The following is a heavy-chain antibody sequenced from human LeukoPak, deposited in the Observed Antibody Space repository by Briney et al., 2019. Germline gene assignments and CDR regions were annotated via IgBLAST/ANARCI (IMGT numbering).Heavy chain of an antibody. CDR1: GGSFSGYY. J-gene: IGHJ4*02. CDR3: ARGRDYVWGSYRYGVDY. D-gene: IGHD3-16*02. Sequence: SETLSLTCAVYGGSFSGYYWSWIRQPPGKGLEWIGEINHSGSTSYNPSLKSRVTISVDTSKNQFSLKLSSVTAADTAVYYCARGRDYVWGSYRYGVDYWGQGTLVTVSS. CDR2: INHSGST. V-gene: IGHV4-34*01.